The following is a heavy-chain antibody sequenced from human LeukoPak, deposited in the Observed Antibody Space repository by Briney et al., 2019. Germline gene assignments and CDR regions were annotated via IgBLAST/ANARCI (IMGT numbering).Heavy chain of an antibody. CDR2: TNSDGSST. J-gene: IGHJ4*02. CDR3: ARVAQWFGESAFDY. CDR1: GFTFSSYW. Sequence: GGSLRLSCAASGFTFSSYWMHWVRQAPGKGLVWVSRTNSDGSSTSYADSVKGRFTISRDNAKNTLYLQMNSLRAEDTAVYYCARVAQWFGESAFDYWGQGTLVTVSS. V-gene: IGHV3-74*01. D-gene: IGHD3-10*01.